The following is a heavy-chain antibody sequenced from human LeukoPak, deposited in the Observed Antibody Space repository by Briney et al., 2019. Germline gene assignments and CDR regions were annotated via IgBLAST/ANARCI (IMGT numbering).Heavy chain of an antibody. J-gene: IGHJ4*02. V-gene: IGHV4-59*01. CDR3: AREAARYGILAGYYSRRYYFDY. CDR1: GGSISSYY. CDR2: IYYSGST. Sequence: PSETLSLTCTVSGGSISSYYWSWIRQPPGKGLEWIGYIYYSGSTNYNPSLKSRVTISVDTSKNQFSLKLSSVTAADTAVYYFAREAARYGILAGYYSRRYYFDYWCQGTVVTVSS. D-gene: IGHD3-9*01.